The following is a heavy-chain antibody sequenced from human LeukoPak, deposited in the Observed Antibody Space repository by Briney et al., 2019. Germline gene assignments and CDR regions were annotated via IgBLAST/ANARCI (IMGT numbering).Heavy chain of an antibody. D-gene: IGHD1-1*01. V-gene: IGHV1-69*13. CDR2: IIPIFGTA. CDR3: AGGTSSDWFDP. J-gene: IGHJ5*02. Sequence: ASVKVSCKASGGTFSSYTISWVRQAPGQGLEWMGGIIPIFGTANYAQKFQGRVTITADESTSTAYMELSSLRSEDTAVYYCAGGTSSDWFDPWGQGTLVTVSS. CDR1: GGTFSSYT.